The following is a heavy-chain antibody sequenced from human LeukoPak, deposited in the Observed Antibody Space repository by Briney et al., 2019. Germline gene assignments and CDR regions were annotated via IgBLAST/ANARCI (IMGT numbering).Heavy chain of an antibody. V-gene: IGHV3-30*18. CDR3: AKDGHTVTVFDS. J-gene: IGHJ4*02. CDR2: MSYDGRNK. D-gene: IGHD4-17*01. CDR1: GFTFSSYG. Sequence: PGSSLRLSCAASGFTFSSYGMHWVRQAPGKGLEWVAVMSYDGRNKYYADSVKGRFTISRDNSRNTLNLQMNSLRTEDTAVYYCAKDGHTVTVFDSWGQGTLVTVSS.